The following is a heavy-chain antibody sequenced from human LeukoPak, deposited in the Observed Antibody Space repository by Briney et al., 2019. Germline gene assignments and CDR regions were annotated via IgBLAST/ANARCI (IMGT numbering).Heavy chain of an antibody. Sequence: GGSLRLSCAASGFTVSSNYMSWVRQAPGKGLERVSAISGSGGSTYYADFVKGRFTISRDNSKNTLYLQMNSLRAEDTAVYYCAKDRGPYCSSTSCYGTASSDWGQGTLVTVSS. CDR1: GFTVSSNY. D-gene: IGHD2-2*01. V-gene: IGHV3-23*01. CDR3: AKDRGPYCSSTSCYGTASSD. CDR2: ISGSGGST. J-gene: IGHJ4*02.